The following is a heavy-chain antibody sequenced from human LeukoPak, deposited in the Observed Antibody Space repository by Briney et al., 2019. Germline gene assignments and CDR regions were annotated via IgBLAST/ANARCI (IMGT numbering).Heavy chain of an antibody. Sequence: SVKLSCKASRATFSSYAISWVRQAPGQGLEWMGRIIPIFGTANYAQKFPGRVTITTDESTSKAYMELSSLRSEDTAVYYCARDSEQWLVRGGYFDYWGQGTLVTVSS. D-gene: IGHD6-19*01. V-gene: IGHV1-69*05. CDR2: IIPIFGTA. J-gene: IGHJ4*02. CDR1: RATFSSYA. CDR3: ARDSEQWLVRGGYFDY.